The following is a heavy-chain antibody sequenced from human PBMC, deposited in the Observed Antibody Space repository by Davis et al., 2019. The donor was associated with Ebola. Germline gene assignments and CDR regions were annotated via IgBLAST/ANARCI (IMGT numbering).Heavy chain of an antibody. CDR2: TYYRSKWYN. CDR3: ARGSGSYNFDY. D-gene: IGHD6-19*01. V-gene: IGHV6-1*01. Sequence: SQTLSLTCAISGDSVSSHNAAWNWIRQSPSNGLEWLGRTYYRSKWYNDYAGSVKRRITINPNTSKNQFSLSMNSVTPEDTAVYYCARGSGSYNFDYWGQGTLVTVSS. J-gene: IGHJ4*02. CDR1: GDSVSSHNAA.